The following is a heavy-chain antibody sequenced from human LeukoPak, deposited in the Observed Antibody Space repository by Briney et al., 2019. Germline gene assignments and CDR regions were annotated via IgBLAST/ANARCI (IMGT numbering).Heavy chain of an antibody. D-gene: IGHD3-16*01. CDR1: GFTFSSYG. CDR2: ISYDGSNK. CDR3: AKDYEDYYFDY. J-gene: IGHJ4*02. V-gene: IGHV3-30*18. Sequence: GRSLRLSCAASGFTFSSYGMHWIRQAPGKGLEWVAVISYDGSNKYYADSVKGRFTISRDNSKNTLYLQMNSLRAEDTAVYYCAKDYEDYYFDYWGQGTLVTVSS.